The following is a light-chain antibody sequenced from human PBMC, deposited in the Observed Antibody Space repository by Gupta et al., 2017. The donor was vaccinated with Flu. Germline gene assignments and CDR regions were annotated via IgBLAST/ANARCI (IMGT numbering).Light chain of an antibody. J-gene: IGKJ4*01. CDR3: QQYNNWPPLT. CDR1: QSISND. V-gene: IGKV3-15*01. CDR2: GSS. Sequence: EIVMTQSPATLTVSTGERATLSCRVRQSISNDLAWYQQQPGQAPRLLMFGSSTRATGIPARFSGSGSGTEFTLTISSLQSEDFAVYYCQQYNNWPPLTFGGGTKVEIK.